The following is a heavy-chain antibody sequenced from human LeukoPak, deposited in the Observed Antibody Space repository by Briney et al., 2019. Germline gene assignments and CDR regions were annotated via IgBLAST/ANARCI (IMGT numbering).Heavy chain of an antibody. J-gene: IGHJ4*02. Sequence: GASVKVSCKASGGTFSSYATSWVRQAPGQGLEWMGGIIPIFGTANYAQKFQGRVTITADESTSTAYMELSSLRSEDTAVYYCAREAYPGYFDYWGQGTLVTVSS. CDR2: IIPIFGTA. CDR3: AREAYPGYFDY. CDR1: GGTFSSYA. V-gene: IGHV1-69*13.